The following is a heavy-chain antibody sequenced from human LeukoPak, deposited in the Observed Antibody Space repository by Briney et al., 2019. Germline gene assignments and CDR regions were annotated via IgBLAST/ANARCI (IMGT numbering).Heavy chain of an antibody. CDR1: GFTFSDYY. V-gene: IGHV3-11*01. Sequence: NPGGSLRLSCAASGFTFSDYYMTWIRQAPGKGLEWVSHISRSSGTIYYVDSVQGRFTVSRDNGKKSLYLQMSYLRAEDTAVYYCVREAKMTNILWGQGTLVTVSS. J-gene: IGHJ4*02. CDR2: ISRSSGTI. CDR3: VREAKMTNIL. D-gene: IGHD2-21*01.